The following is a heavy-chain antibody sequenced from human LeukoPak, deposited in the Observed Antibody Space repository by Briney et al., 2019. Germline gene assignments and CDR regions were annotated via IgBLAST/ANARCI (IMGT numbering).Heavy chain of an antibody. CDR2: INPNSGGT. Sequence: GASVKVSCKASGYTFTGYYLHWVRQAPGQGLEWMGWINPNSGGTNYAQKFQGRVAMTGDTSISTAYMELSRLNSDDTAIYFCAGRPDTAVVPIFDYWGQGTLVTVSS. CDR1: GYTFTGYY. V-gene: IGHV1-2*02. CDR3: AGRPDTAVVPIFDY. J-gene: IGHJ4*02. D-gene: IGHD5-18*01.